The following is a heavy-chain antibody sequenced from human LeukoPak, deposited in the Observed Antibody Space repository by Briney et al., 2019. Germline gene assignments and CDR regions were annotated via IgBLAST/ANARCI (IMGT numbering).Heavy chain of an antibody. Sequence: GGSLRLSCAASGFTFSSYSMNWVRQAPGKGLEWVSSISSSSSYIYYADSVKGRFTISRDNAKNSLYLQVNSLRAEDTAVYYCAGPIGYCSSTSCPPWGQGTLVTVSS. D-gene: IGHD2-2*01. CDR1: GFTFSSYS. J-gene: IGHJ5*02. V-gene: IGHV3-21*01. CDR3: AGPIGYCSSTSCPP. CDR2: ISSSSSYI.